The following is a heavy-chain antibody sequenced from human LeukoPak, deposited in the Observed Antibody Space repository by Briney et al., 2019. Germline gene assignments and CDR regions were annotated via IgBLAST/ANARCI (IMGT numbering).Heavy chain of an antibody. CDR3: ARERSRYFDY. V-gene: IGHV1-2*02. CDR2: INPSSGGI. CDR1: GYTFTGYY. J-gene: IGHJ4*02. Sequence: ASVKVSCKTSGYTFTGYYMHWVRQAPGQGLEWMGWINPSSGGIDYAQKFQGRVTMTRDTSISTVYMELSRLRSDDTAVYYCARERSRYFDYWGQGTLVTVSS.